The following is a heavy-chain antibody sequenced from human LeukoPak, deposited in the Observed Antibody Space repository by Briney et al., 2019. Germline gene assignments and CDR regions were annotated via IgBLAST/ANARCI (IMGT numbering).Heavy chain of an antibody. CDR1: GGSTSSGDYY. J-gene: IGHJ4*02. D-gene: IGHD6-19*01. CDR3: ARSGGYSSPQNY. Sequence: PSETLSLTCTVSGGSTSSGDYYWSWIRQPPGKGLEWIGYIYYSGSTYYNPSLKSRVTISLDTSKSQFSLKLTSVTAADTAVYYCARSGGYSSPQNYWGQGTLVTVSS. CDR2: IYYSGST. V-gene: IGHV4-30-4*02.